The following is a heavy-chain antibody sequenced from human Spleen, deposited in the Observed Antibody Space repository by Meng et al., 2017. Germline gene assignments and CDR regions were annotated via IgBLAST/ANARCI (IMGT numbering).Heavy chain of an antibody. CDR2: IIPILGIA. Sequence: SVKVSCKASGGTFSSYTISWVRQAPGQGLEWMGRIIPILGIANYAQKFQGRVTITADKSTSTAYMELSSLRSEDTAVYYCASYDTYYYGSGKLDYWGQGTLVTVSS. CDR3: ASYDTYYYGSGKLDY. D-gene: IGHD3-10*01. CDR1: GGTFSSYT. V-gene: IGHV1-69*02. J-gene: IGHJ4*02.